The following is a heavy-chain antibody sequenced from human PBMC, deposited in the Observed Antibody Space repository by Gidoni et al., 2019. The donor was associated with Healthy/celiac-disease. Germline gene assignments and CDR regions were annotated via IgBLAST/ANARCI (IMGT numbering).Heavy chain of an antibody. D-gene: IGHD4-17*01. CDR1: VFTFRSDA. V-gene: IGHV3-30-3*01. Sequence: QVPLVESGGGVVQPGSSLRLPCAASVFTFRSDAMHWVRQAPGKGLGWVAVISYDGSNKYYADSVKGRFTISRDNSKNTLYLQMNSLRAEDTAVYYCARVDDDYGDYNYYGMDVWGQGTTVTVSS. CDR2: ISYDGSNK. CDR3: ARVDDDYGDYNYYGMDV. J-gene: IGHJ6*02.